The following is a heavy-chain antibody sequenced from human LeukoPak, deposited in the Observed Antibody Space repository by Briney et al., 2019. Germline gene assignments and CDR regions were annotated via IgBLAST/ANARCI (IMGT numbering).Heavy chain of an antibody. Sequence: PGGSLRLSCAASAFTFSSYGMHWVRQAPGKGLEWVANIKEDGSEKYYVDSVKGRFTISRDNTKNSLYLQLNSLRAEDTAVYYCARDEMRGGDSGYWGRGTLVTVSS. V-gene: IGHV3-7*01. CDR1: AFTFSSYG. CDR3: ARDEMRGGDSGY. J-gene: IGHJ1*01. CDR2: IKEDGSEK. D-gene: IGHD2-21*02.